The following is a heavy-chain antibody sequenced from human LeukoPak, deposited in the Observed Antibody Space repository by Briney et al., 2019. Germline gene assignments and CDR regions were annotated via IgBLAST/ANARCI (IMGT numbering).Heavy chain of an antibody. J-gene: IGHJ6*02. CDR1: GFTFSSYA. Sequence: GGSLRLSCAVSGFTFSSYAMSWVRQAPGKGLEWDSALSGSGDSTYYADSVKGRFTISSDNSKNTLYLQMNSLRAEDTAVYYCAKVYSSIDYYGMDVSGQGTTVTVSS. V-gene: IGHV3-23*01. D-gene: IGHD6-13*01. CDR2: LSGSGDST. CDR3: AKVYSSIDYYGMDV.